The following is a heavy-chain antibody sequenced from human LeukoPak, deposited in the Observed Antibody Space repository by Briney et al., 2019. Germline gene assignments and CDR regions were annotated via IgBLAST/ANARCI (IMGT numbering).Heavy chain of an antibody. CDR1: GFTVSSNY. CDR3: ARELGAVAGLFDP. Sequence: GGSLRLSCAASGFTVSSNYMSWVRQAPGKGLEWVSVIYSGGSTYYADSVKGRFTISRDNAKNSLYLQMNSLRAEDTALYHCARELGAVAGLFDPWGQGTLVTVSS. D-gene: IGHD6-19*01. CDR2: IYSGGST. J-gene: IGHJ5*02. V-gene: IGHV3-53*01.